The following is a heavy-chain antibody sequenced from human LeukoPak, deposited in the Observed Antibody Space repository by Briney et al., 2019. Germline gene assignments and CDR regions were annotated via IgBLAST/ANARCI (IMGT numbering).Heavy chain of an antibody. CDR1: GFTFSSYW. Sequence: GGSLRLSCAASGFTFSSYWMSWVRQAPGKGLEWVANIKQDGSEKYYVDSVKGRFTISRDNAKNSLYLQMNSLRAEDTAVYYCARVGVLVATGKHYFDYWGQGTLVTVSS. J-gene: IGHJ4*02. CDR2: IKQDGSEK. CDR3: ARVGVLVATGKHYFDY. D-gene: IGHD5-12*01. V-gene: IGHV3-7*03.